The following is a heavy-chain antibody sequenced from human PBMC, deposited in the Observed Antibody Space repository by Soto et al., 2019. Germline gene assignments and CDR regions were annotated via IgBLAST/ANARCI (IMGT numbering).Heavy chain of an antibody. CDR1: GFTFSSYW. CDR3: ARDPGLYYYDSSGYYSIAPYYYGMDV. CDR2: IKQDGSEK. Sequence: GGSLRLSCAASGFTFSSYWMSWVRQAPGKGLEWVANIKQDGSEKHYVDSVKGRFTISRDNAKNSLYLQMNSLRAEDTAVYYCARDPGLYYYDSSGYYSIAPYYYGMDVWGQGTTVTVSS. V-gene: IGHV3-7*01. D-gene: IGHD3-22*01. J-gene: IGHJ6*02.